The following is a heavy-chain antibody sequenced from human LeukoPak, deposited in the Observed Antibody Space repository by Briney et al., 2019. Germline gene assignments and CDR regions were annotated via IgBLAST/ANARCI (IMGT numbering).Heavy chain of an antibody. CDR2: IYHSGST. Sequence: PSETLSLTCTVSGASMSTYYWSWIRQPPGKGLEWIAYIYHSGSTNYNPSLKSRVTISVDTSKNQFSLKLSSVTAADTAVYYCARGGYYGSGNDFRFDPWGQGTLVTVSS. CDR3: ARGGYYGSGNDFRFDP. V-gene: IGHV4-59*01. J-gene: IGHJ5*02. CDR1: GASMSTYY. D-gene: IGHD3-10*01.